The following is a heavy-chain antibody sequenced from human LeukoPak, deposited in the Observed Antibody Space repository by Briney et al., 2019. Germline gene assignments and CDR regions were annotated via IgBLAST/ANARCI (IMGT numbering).Heavy chain of an antibody. D-gene: IGHD6-19*01. CDR3: ARSGWAGPFDY. CDR1: GFTFSSYW. Sequence: PGGSLRLSCAASGFTFSSYWMHWVRQAPGKGLVWVSRINSDGSSTSCADSVKGRFTISRDNAKNTLYLQMNSLRAEDTAVYYCARSGWAGPFDYWGQGTLVTGSS. CDR2: INSDGSST. J-gene: IGHJ4*02. V-gene: IGHV3-74*01.